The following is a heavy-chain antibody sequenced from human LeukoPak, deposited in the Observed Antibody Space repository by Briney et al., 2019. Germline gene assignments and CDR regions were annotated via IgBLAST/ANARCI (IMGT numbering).Heavy chain of an antibody. V-gene: IGHV3-7*05. CDR1: TFTLNNYW. Sequence: PGGSLRLSCTASTFTLNNYWMSWVRQAPGKGLEGVADIKQDGSEKYHVDSVKGRFTISRDNAKTSLYLQMNSLRAEDTAVYYCASRAGYTGSWSAFDYWGQGTLVTVSS. CDR2: IKQDGSEK. CDR3: ASRAGYTGSWSAFDY. J-gene: IGHJ4*02. D-gene: IGHD6-13*01.